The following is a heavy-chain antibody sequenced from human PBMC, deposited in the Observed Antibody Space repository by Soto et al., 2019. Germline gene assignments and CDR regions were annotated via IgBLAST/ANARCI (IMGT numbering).Heavy chain of an antibody. J-gene: IGHJ4*02. D-gene: IGHD3-22*01. CDR1: GGSISSGDYY. CDR2: IYYSGTT. CDR3: ARDQAGNSSPYYYDY. Sequence: SETLSLTCTVSGGSISSGDYYWSWIRQPPGKGLEWIGYIYYSGTTYYNPSLKSRVTISVDTSKSQFSLKLSSVTAADTAVYYRARDQAGNSSPYYYDYWGQGTLVTVSS. V-gene: IGHV4-30-4*01.